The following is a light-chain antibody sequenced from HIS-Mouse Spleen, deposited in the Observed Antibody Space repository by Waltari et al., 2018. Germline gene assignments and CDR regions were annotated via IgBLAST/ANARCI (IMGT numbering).Light chain of an antibody. CDR1: QSVLYSSNNKNY. CDR3: QQYYSTPPWT. V-gene: IGKV4-1*01. J-gene: IGKJ1*01. CDR2: WAS. Sequence: DIVMTQSPDSLAVSLGERATINRKFSQSVLYSSNNKNYLAWYQQKPGQPPKLLIYWASTRESGVPDRFSGSGSGTDFTLTISSLQAEDVAVYYCQQYYSTPPWTFGQGTKVEIK.